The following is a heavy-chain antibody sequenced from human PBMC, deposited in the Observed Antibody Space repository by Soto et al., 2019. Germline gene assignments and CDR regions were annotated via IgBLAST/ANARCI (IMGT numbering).Heavy chain of an antibody. Sequence: PGGSLRLSCAASGFTFTRYSMNWVRQAPGKGLEWVSSISSTTNYIYYAGSMKGRFTVSRDNAKNSVYLEMNSLSAEDTAVYYCARESADLTSNFDYWGQGTLVTVSS. CDR3: ARESADLTSNFDY. J-gene: IGHJ4*02. CDR2: ISSTTNYI. CDR1: GFTFTRYS. V-gene: IGHV3-21*01.